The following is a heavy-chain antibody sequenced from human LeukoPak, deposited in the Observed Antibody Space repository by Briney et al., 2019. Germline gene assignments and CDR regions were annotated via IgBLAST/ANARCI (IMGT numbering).Heavy chain of an antibody. Sequence: PSETLSLTCTVSGGSISSYYWSWIRQPPGKGLEWIGYIYYSGSTNYNPSLKSRVTISVDTSKDQFSLKLSSVTAADTAVYYCARALDYWGQGALVTVSS. CDR2: IYYSGST. CDR1: GGSISSYY. J-gene: IGHJ4*02. V-gene: IGHV4-59*01. CDR3: ARALDY.